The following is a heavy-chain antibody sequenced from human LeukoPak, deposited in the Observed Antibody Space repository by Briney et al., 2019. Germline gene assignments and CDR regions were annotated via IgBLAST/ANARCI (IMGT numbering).Heavy chain of an antibody. CDR3: ARVGPRIAARPNYFDY. CDR2: INPNSGGT. CDR1: GYTFTSYY. J-gene: IGHJ4*02. Sequence: ASVKVSCKASGYTFTSYYMHWVRQAPGQGLEWMGWINPNSGGTNYAQKFQGRVTMTRDTSISTAYMELSRLRSDDTAVYYCARVGPRIAARPNYFDYWGQGTLVTVSS. D-gene: IGHD6-6*01. V-gene: IGHV1-2*02.